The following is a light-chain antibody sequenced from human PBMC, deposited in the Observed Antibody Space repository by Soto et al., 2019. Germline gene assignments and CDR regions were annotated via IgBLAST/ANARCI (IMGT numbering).Light chain of an antibody. Sequence: EIVMMQSPATLSVSPGERATLSCRASQSVSSNVAWYQQIPGQTPRLLIYGASTRATGIPVRFSGSGSGTEFTLTISSLQSEDFAVYYCHQYDDGPYTFGQGTKVDI. CDR3: HQYDDGPYT. CDR2: GAS. J-gene: IGKJ2*01. CDR1: QSVSSN. V-gene: IGKV3-15*01.